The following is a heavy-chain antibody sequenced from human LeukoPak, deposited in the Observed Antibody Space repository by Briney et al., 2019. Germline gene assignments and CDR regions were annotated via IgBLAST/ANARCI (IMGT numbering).Heavy chain of an antibody. J-gene: IGHJ4*02. CDR2: ISYDGSNK. D-gene: IGHD3-22*01. CDR3: ATQDYYDSDY. V-gene: IGHV3-30*03. CDR1: GFTFSSYG. Sequence: GRSLRLSCAASGFTFSSYGMHWVRQAPGKGLEWVAVISYDGSNKYYADSVKGRFTISRDNSKNTLYLQMNSLRAEDTAVYYCATQDYYDSDYWGQGTLVTVSS.